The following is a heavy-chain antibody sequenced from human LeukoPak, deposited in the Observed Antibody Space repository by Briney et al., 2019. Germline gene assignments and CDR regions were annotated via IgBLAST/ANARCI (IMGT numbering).Heavy chain of an antibody. D-gene: IGHD4-17*01. CDR2: IRSKAYGGIT. Sequence: PGVSLRLSCTASGFTFGDYAMSWFRQAPGKGLEWVGFIRSKAYGGITEYAASVKGRFSISRDDSKSIAYLQMNSLKTEDTAVYYCTREYDYGELIPDYWGQGTLVTVSS. J-gene: IGHJ4*02. CDR1: GFTFGDYA. CDR3: TREYDYGELIPDY. V-gene: IGHV3-49*03.